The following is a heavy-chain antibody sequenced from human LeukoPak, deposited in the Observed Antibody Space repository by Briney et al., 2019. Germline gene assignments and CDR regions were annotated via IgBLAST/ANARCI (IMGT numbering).Heavy chain of an antibody. CDR1: GFTFSGYS. Sequence: GGSLRLSCTASGFTFSGYSMNWIRQAPGKGLEWVSSFGTRSTSVYHAGSVKGRFAISRDNAKNSLYLQMNSLRAEDTALYYCAREVSEGFDFWSQGTLVTVSS. CDR2: FGTRSTSV. D-gene: IGHD3-22*01. J-gene: IGHJ4*02. V-gene: IGHV3-21*01. CDR3: AREVSEGFDF.